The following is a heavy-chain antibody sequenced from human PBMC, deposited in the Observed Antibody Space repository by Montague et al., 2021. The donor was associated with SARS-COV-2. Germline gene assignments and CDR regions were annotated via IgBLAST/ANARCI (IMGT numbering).Heavy chain of an antibody. Sequence: SETLSLTCAVCGGSFSGYYWSWIRQPPGKGLEWIGEINHSGSTNYNPSLKSRVTISVDTSKNQFSLKLSSVTAADTAVYYCCRGPITVTTFYYYYGMDVWGQGTTVTVSS. D-gene: IGHD4-17*01. V-gene: IGHV4-34*01. J-gene: IGHJ6*02. CDR1: GGSFSGYY. CDR3: CRGPITVTTFYYYYGMDV. CDR2: INHSGST.